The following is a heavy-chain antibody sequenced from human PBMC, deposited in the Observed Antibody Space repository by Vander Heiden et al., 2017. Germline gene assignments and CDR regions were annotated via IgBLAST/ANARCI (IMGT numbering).Heavy chain of an antibody. J-gene: IGHJ5*02. CDR3: ARAEIMKRSRGGENWFDP. V-gene: IGHV3-33*01. CDR2: IWYDGSNK. CDR1: GFTFSSSG. D-gene: IGHD3-16*01. Sequence: QVQLVESGGGVVQPGRSLRLSCAASGFTFSSSGMHWVRQAPGKGLGGGAVIWYDGSNKYYADSVKGRGTISRDNSKNTLYRQMNSLRAEETAVSYCARAEIMKRSRGGENWFDPWRQGTIVTVCS.